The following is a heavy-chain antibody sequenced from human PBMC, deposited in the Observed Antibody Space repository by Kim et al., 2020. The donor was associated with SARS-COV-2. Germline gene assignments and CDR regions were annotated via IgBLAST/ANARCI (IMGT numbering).Heavy chain of an antibody. J-gene: IGHJ5*02. CDR2: ISAYNGNT. D-gene: IGHD3-9*01. Sequence: ASVKVSCKASGYTFTSYGISWVRQAPGQGLEWMGWISAYNGNTNYAQKLQGRVTMTTDTSTSTAYMELRSLRSDDTAVYYCARDARWSDYDILTGYWGLGVGNWFDPWGQGTLVTVSS. CDR3: ARDARWSDYDILTGYWGLGVGNWFDP. V-gene: IGHV1-18*01. CDR1: GYTFTSYG.